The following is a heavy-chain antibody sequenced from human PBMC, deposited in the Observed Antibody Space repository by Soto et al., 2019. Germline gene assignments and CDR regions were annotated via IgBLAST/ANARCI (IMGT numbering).Heavy chain of an antibody. CDR2: IIPIIGIA. J-gene: IGHJ4*02. CDR3: ARDSPNVSSGYYGY. CDR1: GGTFSSYT. Sequence: QVQLVQSGAEVKKPGSSVKVSCKASGGTFSSYTISWVRQAPGQGLEWMGRIIPIIGIANYAQKFQGRVTITADKSTSTAYMELSSLRSEDTAVYYCARDSPNVSSGYYGYWGQGTLVTVSS. D-gene: IGHD3-22*01. V-gene: IGHV1-69*08.